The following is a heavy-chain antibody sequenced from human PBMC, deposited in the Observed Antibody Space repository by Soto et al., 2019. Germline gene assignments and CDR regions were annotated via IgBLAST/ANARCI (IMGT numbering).Heavy chain of an antibody. V-gene: IGHV4-34*01. CDR3: ARRSVYYDILTGYYRRYYYMDV. CDR1: GGSFSGYY. D-gene: IGHD3-9*01. J-gene: IGHJ6*03. CDR2: INHSGST. Sequence: PSETLSLTCAVYGGSFSGYYWSWIRQPPGKGLEWIGEINHSGSTNYNPSLKSRVTISVDTSKNQFSLKLSSVTAADTAVYYCARRSVYYDILTGYYRRYYYMDVWGKGTTVTVSS.